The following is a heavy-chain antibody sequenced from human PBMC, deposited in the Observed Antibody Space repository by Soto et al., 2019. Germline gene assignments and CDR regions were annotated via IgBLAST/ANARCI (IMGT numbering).Heavy chain of an antibody. CDR1: VCDFRSYE. J-gene: IGHJ3*02. CDR3: AREVCCAGSCYDAFEN. D-gene: IGHD3-10*01. Sequence: XGSLRLSCASSVCDFRSYEMDCLRHAPGKGLEWIAYVNIGGSPILYGDSVKGRFSISRDDDRGSVHLQMNSLRVEDTAVYYCAREVCCAGSCYDAFENWGQGTVFSVSS. CDR2: VNIGGSPI. V-gene: IGHV3-48*03.